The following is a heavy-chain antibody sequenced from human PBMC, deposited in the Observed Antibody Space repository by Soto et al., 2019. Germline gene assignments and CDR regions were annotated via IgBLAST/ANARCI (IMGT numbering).Heavy chain of an antibody. V-gene: IGHV4-59*01. D-gene: IGHD6-19*01. J-gene: IGHJ5*02. Sequence: SETLSLTCTVSGGSISSYYWSWIRQPPGKGLEWIGYIYYSGSTNYNPSLKSRVTISVDTSKNQFSLKLSSVTAADTAVYYCAGRSGWYDGASWFDPWGQGTLVTV. CDR3: AGRSGWYDGASWFDP. CDR2: IYYSGST. CDR1: GGSISSYY.